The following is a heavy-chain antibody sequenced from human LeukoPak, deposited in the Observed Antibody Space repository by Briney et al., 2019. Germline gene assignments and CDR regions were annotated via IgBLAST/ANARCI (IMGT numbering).Heavy chain of an antibody. Sequence: GESLKISCKGSGYSFTSYWIGWVRQMPGKGLEWMGIIYPGDSDTRYSPSFQGQVTISADKSISTAYLQWSSLKASDTAMYYCARHPLDSSGYYRSDAFDIWDQGTMVTVSS. CDR1: GYSFTSYW. CDR2: IYPGDSDT. J-gene: IGHJ3*02. V-gene: IGHV5-51*01. D-gene: IGHD3-22*01. CDR3: ARHPLDSSGYYRSDAFDI.